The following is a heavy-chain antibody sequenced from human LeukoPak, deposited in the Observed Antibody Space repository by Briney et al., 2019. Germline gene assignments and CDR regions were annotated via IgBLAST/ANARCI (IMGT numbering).Heavy chain of an antibody. V-gene: IGHV4-31*03. CDR2: IYYSGST. CDR1: GGSISSGSYY. J-gene: IGHJ6*02. Sequence: PSQTLSLTCTVSGGSISSGSYYWSWIRQHPGKGLEWIGYIYYSGSTYYNPSLKSRVTISVDTSKNQFSLKLRSVTAADTAVYYCARRPGTTSWNYYYYGMDVWGQGTTVTVSS. CDR3: ARRPGTTSWNYYYYGMDV. D-gene: IGHD2-2*01.